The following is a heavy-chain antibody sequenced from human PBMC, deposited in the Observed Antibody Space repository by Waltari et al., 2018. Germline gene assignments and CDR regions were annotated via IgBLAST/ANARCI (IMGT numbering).Heavy chain of an antibody. CDR1: GYLIINDYY. CDR2: IYHTGNT. D-gene: IGHD1-1*01. V-gene: IGHV4-38-2*02. J-gene: IGHJ6*03. CDR3: ARVVPDNWNFPGYMDV. Sequence: QVQLHESGPGLVRPSETLSLTCTVSGYLIINDYYGVWIRQTPGKGLEWIGSIYHTGNTYYSPSLRSRVTISVDTSMDQFSLRLSSVTAADTAVYYCARVVPDNWNFPGYMDVWGKGTMVTVSS.